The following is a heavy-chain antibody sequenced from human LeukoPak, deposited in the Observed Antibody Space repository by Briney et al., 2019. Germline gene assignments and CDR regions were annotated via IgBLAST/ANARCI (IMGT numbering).Heavy chain of an antibody. CDR2: IYHSGST. CDR1: GGSISSGGYS. D-gene: IGHD1-26*01. CDR3: ARGFGSYFGNWFDP. Sequence: KPSETLSLTCAVSGGSISSGGYSWSWIRQPPGKGLEWIGYIYHSGSTCYNPSLKSRVTISVDRSKNQFSLKLSSVTAADTAVYYCARGFGSYFGNWFDPWGQGTLVTVSS. V-gene: IGHV4-30-2*01. J-gene: IGHJ5*02.